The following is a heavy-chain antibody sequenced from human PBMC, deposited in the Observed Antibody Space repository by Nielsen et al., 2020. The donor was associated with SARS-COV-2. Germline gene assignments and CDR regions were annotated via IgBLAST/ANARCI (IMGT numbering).Heavy chain of an antibody. Sequence: SGPTLVKPTQTLTLTFSFSGFSLRDSGVGVGWIRQPTGKALGWLALIYWDDDKRYTPSLNNRLTLTKDTSKNQVVLTVTDVDPVDTARYYCAHTVGFAIVANIWGDNAFDSWGQGTMVTVSS. CDR3: AHTVGFAIVANIWGDNAFDS. J-gene: IGHJ3*02. V-gene: IGHV2-5*02. D-gene: IGHD5-12*01. CDR2: IYWDDDK. CDR1: GFSLRDSGVG.